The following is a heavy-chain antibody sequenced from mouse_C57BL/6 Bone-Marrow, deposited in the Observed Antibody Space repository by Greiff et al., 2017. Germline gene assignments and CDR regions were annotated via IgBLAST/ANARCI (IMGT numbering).Heavy chain of an antibody. V-gene: IGHV5-16*01. CDR2: INYDGSST. J-gene: IGHJ4*01. CDR1: GFTFSDYY. D-gene: IGHD2-1*01. Sequence: EVKLVESEGGLVQPGSSMKLSCTASGFTFSDYYMAWVRQVPEKGLEWVANINYDGSSTYYLDSLKSRFIISRDNAKNILYLQMSSLKSEDTATYYCARDLGLWGNYRMDYWGQGTSVTVSS. CDR3: ARDLGLWGNYRMDY.